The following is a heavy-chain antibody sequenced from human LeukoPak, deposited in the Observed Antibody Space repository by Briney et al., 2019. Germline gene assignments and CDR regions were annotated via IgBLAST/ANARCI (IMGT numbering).Heavy chain of an antibody. V-gene: IGHV3-74*01. CDR1: GFTFSSYW. Sequence: GGSLXLSCAASGFTFSSYWKHWVRQDPGKGVVGGLRINSDGRSTNYEESVKGRFTISRDKAKNKVYLKMNSVRAEDTAVYDCARRSAAKDAFDIWGQGTMVTVSS. J-gene: IGHJ3*02. CDR3: ARRSAAKDAFDI. D-gene: IGHD6-25*01. CDR2: INSDGRST.